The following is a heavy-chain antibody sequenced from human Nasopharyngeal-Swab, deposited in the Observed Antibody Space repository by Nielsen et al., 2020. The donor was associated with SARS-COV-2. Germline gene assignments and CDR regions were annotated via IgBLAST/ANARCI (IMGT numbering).Heavy chain of an antibody. V-gene: IGHV3-74*01. D-gene: IGHD1-1*01. CDR1: GFSFSIYW. Sequence: GGSLRLSCAASGFSFSIYWMHWVRQPPGKGLVWVSGISSDESTTTYADSVKGRFTISRDNTKNTLYLQMNSLRAEDTAVYYCARDSPWQELDYWGRGTLVTVSS. CDR2: ISSDESTT. J-gene: IGHJ4*02. CDR3: ARDSPWQELDY.